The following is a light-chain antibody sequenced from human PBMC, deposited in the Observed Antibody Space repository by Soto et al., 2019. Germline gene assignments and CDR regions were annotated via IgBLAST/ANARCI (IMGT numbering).Light chain of an antibody. CDR1: QGISSY. CDR2: AAS. J-gene: IGKJ4*01. V-gene: IGKV1-9*01. CDR3: QQLDSYPIT. Sequence: DIQLTQSPSFLSASVGDRVTITCRASQGISSYLAWHQQKPGKAPKLLIYAASTLQSGVPSRFSGSGSGTEFTLTISSLQPEDFATYYCQQLDSYPITVGGGTKVDIK.